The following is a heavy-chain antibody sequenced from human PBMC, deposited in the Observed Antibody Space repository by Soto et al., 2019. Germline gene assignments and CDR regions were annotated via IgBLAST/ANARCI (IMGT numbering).Heavy chain of an antibody. Sequence: GGSLRLSCAASGFTFSSYWMHWVRQAPGKGLVWVSRINSDGSSTSYADSVKGRFTISRDNAKNTLYLQMNSLRAEDTAVYYCARWLGAMIVVVDDAFEIWGQGTMVTVS. CDR1: GFTFSSYW. D-gene: IGHD3-22*01. CDR2: INSDGSST. CDR3: ARWLGAMIVVVDDAFEI. V-gene: IGHV3-74*01. J-gene: IGHJ3*02.